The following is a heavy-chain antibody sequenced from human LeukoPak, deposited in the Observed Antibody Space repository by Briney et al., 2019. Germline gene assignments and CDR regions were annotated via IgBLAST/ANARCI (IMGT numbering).Heavy chain of an antibody. V-gene: IGHV4-34*01. J-gene: IGHJ6*04. CDR1: GGSFSGYY. Sequence: SETLSLTCAVYGGSFSGYYWSWIRQPPGKGPEWIGEINHSGSTNYNPSLKSRVTISVDTSKNQFSLKLSSVTAADTAVYYCARGEIASSQYYYYYGMDVWGKGTTVTVSS. CDR3: ARGEIASSQYYYYYGMDV. CDR2: INHSGST. D-gene: IGHD5-24*01.